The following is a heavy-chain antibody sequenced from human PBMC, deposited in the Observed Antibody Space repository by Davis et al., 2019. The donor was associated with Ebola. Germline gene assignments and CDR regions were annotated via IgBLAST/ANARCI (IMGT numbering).Heavy chain of an antibody. J-gene: IGHJ6*02. D-gene: IGHD3-22*01. Sequence: GESLKISCAASGFTFSSYGMHWVRQAPGKGLEWVAVISYDGSNKYYADSVKGRFTISRDNAKNSLYLQMNSLRAEDTAVYYCATDRTYYYDSSGYYYYYYGMDVWGQGTTVTVSS. CDR3: ATDRTYYYDSSGYYYYYYGMDV. V-gene: IGHV3-30*03. CDR2: ISYDGSNK. CDR1: GFTFSSYG.